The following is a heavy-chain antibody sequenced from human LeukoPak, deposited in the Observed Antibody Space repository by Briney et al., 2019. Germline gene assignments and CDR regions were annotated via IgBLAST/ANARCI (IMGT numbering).Heavy chain of an antibody. J-gene: IGHJ4*02. V-gene: IGHV4-39*01. CDR1: GGSISISSAY. D-gene: IGHD5-18*01. CDR3: VSPRGFSYGYFDY. CDR2: IYYSKNT. Sequence: SDTLSLTCTVSGGSISISSAYWGWIRQPPGKGLEWIGSIYYSKNTYYNPSLKSRVTISADTSKNQFSLTLGSVSATDTAVYYCVSPRGFSYGYFDYWGQGTLVTVSS.